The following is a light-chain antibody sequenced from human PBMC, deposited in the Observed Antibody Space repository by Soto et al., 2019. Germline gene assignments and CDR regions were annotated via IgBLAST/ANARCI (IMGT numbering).Light chain of an antibody. Sequence: DVQMTQSPSSLSAFVGDRVTITCRASDNIDRYLKWHQQKPGQAPRVLITAASTLQSGVPSRFSGSGSGTDFTLTINDLHPEVFATYYCQWSYIAPVTFGPGTKVAMK. CDR2: AAS. CDR3: QWSYIAPVT. J-gene: IGKJ3*01. V-gene: IGKV1-39*01. CDR1: DNIDRY.